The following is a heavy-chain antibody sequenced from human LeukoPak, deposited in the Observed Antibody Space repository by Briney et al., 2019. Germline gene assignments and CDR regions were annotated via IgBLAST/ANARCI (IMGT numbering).Heavy chain of an antibody. Sequence: GGSLRLSCAASGFTFNNYGMNWVRQAPGKGLEWVSGISASGGSTYYADSVKGRFTISRDNSKNTLYLQMNSLKTEDTAVYYCTSPAGAIPSKNTAGGFDPWGQGTLVTVSS. CDR1: GFTFNNYG. J-gene: IGHJ5*02. D-gene: IGHD2-2*02. CDR2: ISASGGST. CDR3: TSPAGAIPSKNTAGGFDP. V-gene: IGHV3-23*01.